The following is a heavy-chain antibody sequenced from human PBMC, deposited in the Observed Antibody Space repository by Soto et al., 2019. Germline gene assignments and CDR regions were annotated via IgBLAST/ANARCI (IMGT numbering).Heavy chain of an antibody. V-gene: IGHV4-34*01. J-gene: IGHJ6*02. Sequence: SETLSLTCAVSGGSLSGYYWSWIRQPPGKRLEWIGEINHIGSTNYNPSLKSRVTILVDTSKNQFSLKLSSVTAADTAVYYCAPLRWRSSRTDEYFYYYGMDVWGQGTTVTVSS. CDR2: INHIGST. CDR3: APLRWRSSRTDEYFYYYGMDV. D-gene: IGHD3-16*01. CDR1: GGSLSGYY.